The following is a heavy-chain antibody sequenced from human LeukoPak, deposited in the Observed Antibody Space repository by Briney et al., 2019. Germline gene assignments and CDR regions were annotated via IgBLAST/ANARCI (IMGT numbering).Heavy chain of an antibody. CDR1: GFAFSRHT. J-gene: IGHJ4*02. Sequence: GGSLRLSCAASGFAFSRHTMHWVRQAPGKGLEWVAVIESDVTNKYHADSVKGRFTISRDNSKNTLYLQMGSLRPEDTALYFCARQDISLDDWGQGTLVTVSS. CDR3: ARQDISLDD. V-gene: IGHV3-30-3*01. D-gene: IGHD3-3*02. CDR2: IESDVTNK.